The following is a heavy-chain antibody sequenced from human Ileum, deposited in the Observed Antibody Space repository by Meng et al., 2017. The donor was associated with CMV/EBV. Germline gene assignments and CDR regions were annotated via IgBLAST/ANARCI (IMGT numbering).Heavy chain of an antibody. CDR1: GFTFQNYA. CDR3: ARNTFYYGSGTKYFDY. Sequence: GFTFQNYAMHWVRQHPGKGLEWVALITYDANNKYYADSVKGRFTISRDNSRNTLYLQMDSLRPEDTAVYFCARNTFYYGSGTKYFDYWGQGTLVTVSS. CDR2: ITYDANNK. D-gene: IGHD3-10*01. J-gene: IGHJ4*02. V-gene: IGHV3-30-3*01.